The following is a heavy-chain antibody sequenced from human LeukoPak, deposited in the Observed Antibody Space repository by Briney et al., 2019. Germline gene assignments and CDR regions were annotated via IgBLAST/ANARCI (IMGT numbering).Heavy chain of an antibody. Sequence: SETLSLTRAVYGGSFSGYYWSWIRQPPGKGLEWIGEINHSGSTNYNPSLKSRVTISVDTSKNQFSLRLSSVTAADTAVYYCASPPSEVLRLGELSLIYWGQGTLVTVSS. CDR3: ASPPSEVLRLGELSLIY. D-gene: IGHD3-16*02. CDR1: GGSFSGYY. V-gene: IGHV4-34*01. CDR2: INHSGST. J-gene: IGHJ4*02.